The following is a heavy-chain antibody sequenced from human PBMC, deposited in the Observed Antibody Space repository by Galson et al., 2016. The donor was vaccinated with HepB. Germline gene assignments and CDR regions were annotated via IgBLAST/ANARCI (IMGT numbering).Heavy chain of an antibody. Sequence: SVKVSCKASGYSFITYGMHWVRQAPGQRLEWMGWINAGNGDTKYSQKLQGRVTITRDTSASTAYMELSSLRSEDTAVYYCARSMIPYGSQNYNFDAFDIWGQGTMVTVSS. J-gene: IGHJ3*02. CDR3: ARSMIPYGSQNYNFDAFDI. CDR2: INAGNGDT. V-gene: IGHV1-3*01. CDR1: GYSFITYG. D-gene: IGHD3-10*01.